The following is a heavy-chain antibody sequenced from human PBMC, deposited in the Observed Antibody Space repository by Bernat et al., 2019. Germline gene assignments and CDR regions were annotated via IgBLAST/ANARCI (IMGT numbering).Heavy chain of an antibody. J-gene: IGHJ4*02. CDR2: IDYSGST. D-gene: IGHD6-19*01. V-gene: IGHV4-39*01. CDR3: ARHLAVAGTTGTFDS. CDR1: GGSISSSSYY. Sequence: QLQLQESGPGLVKPSETLSLTCTVSGGSISSSSYYWGWIRQPPGKGREWIGSIDYSGSTYYKPSLKSRVTISVDTSKTQFSLKLSSVTAADTAVYYCARHLAVAGTTGTFDSWGQGTLVTVSS.